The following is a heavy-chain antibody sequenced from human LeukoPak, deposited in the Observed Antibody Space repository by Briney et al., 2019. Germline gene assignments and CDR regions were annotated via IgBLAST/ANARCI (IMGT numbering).Heavy chain of an antibody. Sequence: ASVNVSCKGSGFRFTSFGISWVRQAPGQGFEWMGWISNYFGVTHYAEKFEDRVTMTIDKSTTTAYMELRSLRYDDTAIYYCARDSDYSENGNGDWLDPWGQGTVVTVSS. CDR2: ISNYFGVT. D-gene: IGHD4-11*01. CDR3: ARDSDYSENGNGDWLDP. J-gene: IGHJ5*02. V-gene: IGHV1-18*04. CDR1: GFRFTSFG.